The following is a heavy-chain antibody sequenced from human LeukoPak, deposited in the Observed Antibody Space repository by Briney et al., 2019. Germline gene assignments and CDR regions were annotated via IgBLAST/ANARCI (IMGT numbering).Heavy chain of an antibody. Sequence: GGSLRLSCAASGFTFSSYGMHWVRQAPGKGLEWVAFIRYDGSNKYYANSVKGRFTISRDNSKNTLYLQMNSLRAEDTAVYYCAKDKWFGEPVDYWGQGTLVTVSS. V-gene: IGHV3-30*02. D-gene: IGHD3-10*01. J-gene: IGHJ4*02. CDR2: IRYDGSNK. CDR1: GFTFSSYG. CDR3: AKDKWFGEPVDY.